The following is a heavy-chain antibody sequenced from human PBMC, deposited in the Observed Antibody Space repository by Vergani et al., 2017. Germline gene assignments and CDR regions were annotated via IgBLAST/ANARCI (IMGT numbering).Heavy chain of an antibody. D-gene: IGHD4-17*01. CDR2: INAGNVKP. V-gene: IGHV1-3*01. CDR1: GYTFTSYA. Sequence: QVQLVQSGAEVKKPGASVKVSCKASGYTFTSYAMHWVRQAPGQRLECRGWINAGNVKPKYSQTFQVRVTITRDTAASTAYMTLSSLRSEDTAVYYCARATVTTFPYFDYWGQGTLVTVSS. J-gene: IGHJ4*02. CDR3: ARATVTTFPYFDY.